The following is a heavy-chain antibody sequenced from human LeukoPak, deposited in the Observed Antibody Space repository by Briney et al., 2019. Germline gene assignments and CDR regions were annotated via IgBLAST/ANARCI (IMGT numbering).Heavy chain of an antibody. Sequence: SQTLSLTCTVSGGSISSGGYYWSWIRQHPGKGLEWIGYIYYSGSTYYNPSLKSRVTISVDTSKNQFSLKLSPVTAADTAVYYCARDKPQVRGATYFDYWGQGTLVTVSS. CDR3: ARDKPQVRGATYFDY. D-gene: IGHD3-10*01. J-gene: IGHJ4*02. CDR2: IYYSGST. V-gene: IGHV4-31*03. CDR1: GGSISSGGYY.